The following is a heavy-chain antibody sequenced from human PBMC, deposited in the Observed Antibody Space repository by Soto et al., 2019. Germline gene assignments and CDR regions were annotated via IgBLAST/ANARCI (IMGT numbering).Heavy chain of an antibody. CDR3: ARDPGGTDFAEWTYYFDY. J-gene: IGHJ4*02. D-gene: IGHD3-3*01. CDR2: ISYDGSNK. V-gene: IGHV3-30-3*01. CDR1: GFTFSSYA. Sequence: QVQLVESGGGVVQPGRSLRLSCAASGFTFSSYAMHWVRQAPGKGLEWVAVISYDGSNKYYADSVKGRFTISRDNSKNTLDLQMTSLRAEDTAVYYCARDPGGTDFAEWTYYFDYWGQGTLVTVSS.